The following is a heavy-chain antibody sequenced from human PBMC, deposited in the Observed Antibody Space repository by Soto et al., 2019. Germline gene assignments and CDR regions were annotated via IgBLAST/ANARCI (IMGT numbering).Heavy chain of an antibody. CDR3: AREGYYSGSESYSAPRYYGMDV. CDR1: GYSFTTYG. J-gene: IGHJ6*02. D-gene: IGHD3-10*01. CDR2: ISDYNGNT. Sequence: QVQLVQSGAEVKKPGASVKVSCKASGYSFTTYGISWVRQAPGQGLEWMGWISDYNGNTNYEKKFQGRVTMTTDTSTRRDYMELKSLRSDETAVYYCAREGYYSGSESYSAPRYYGMDVWGQGTTVTVS. V-gene: IGHV1-18*01.